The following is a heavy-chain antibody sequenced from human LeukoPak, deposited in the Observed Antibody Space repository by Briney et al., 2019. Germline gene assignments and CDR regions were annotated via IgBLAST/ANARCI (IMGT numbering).Heavy chain of an antibody. Sequence: PGGSLRLSCAGSGFAFSGTWLNWVRQAPGQGLEWVGRINTRTDGATTTYAAPVKGRLTISRDDSKSTLYLEMNSLKTEDTAVYYCTTEFWYYFNNWGQGTLVTVSS. J-gene: IGHJ4*02. D-gene: IGHD3-3*01. V-gene: IGHV3-15*01. CDR3: TTEFWYYFNN. CDR2: INTRTDGATT. CDR1: GFAFSGTW.